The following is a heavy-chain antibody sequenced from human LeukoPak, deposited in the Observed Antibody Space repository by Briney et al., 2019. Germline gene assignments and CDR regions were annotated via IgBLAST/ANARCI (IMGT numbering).Heavy chain of an antibody. J-gene: IGHJ5*02. D-gene: IGHD6-19*01. Sequence: ASVKVSCKASGYTFTSYGISWVRQAPGQGLEWMGWISAYNGNTNYAQKLQGRVTMTTDTSTSTAYMELRSLRSDDTAVYYCAREGVKGIAVAGYSGSYFWFDPWGQGTLVTVSS. V-gene: IGHV1-18*01. CDR3: AREGVKGIAVAGYSGSYFWFDP. CDR1: GYTFTSYG. CDR2: ISAYNGNT.